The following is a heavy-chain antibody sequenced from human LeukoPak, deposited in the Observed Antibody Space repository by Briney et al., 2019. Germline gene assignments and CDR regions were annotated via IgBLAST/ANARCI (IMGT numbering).Heavy chain of an antibody. D-gene: IGHD3-3*01. CDR2: ISGSGGST. V-gene: IGHV3-23*01. CDR1: GFTFSSYA. CDR3: AKGSNAYYDFWSGFLNWFDP. J-gene: IGHJ5*02. Sequence: RPGGSLRLSCAASGFTFSSYAMSWVRQAPGKGLEWVSAISGSGGSTYYADSVKGRFTISRDNSKNTLYPQMNSLRAEDTAVYYCAKGSNAYYDFWSGFLNWFDPWGQGTLVTVSS.